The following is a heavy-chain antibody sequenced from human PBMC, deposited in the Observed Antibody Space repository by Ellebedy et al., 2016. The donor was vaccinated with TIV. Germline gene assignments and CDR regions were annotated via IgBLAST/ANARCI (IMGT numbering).Heavy chain of an antibody. CDR2: SFMSGST. V-gene: IGHV4-4*07. J-gene: IGHJ2*01. CDR1: NGSFSSYY. Sequence: SETLSLXXTVSNGSFSSYYWSWIRQAAGKGLEWIGRSFMSGSTTYNPSLKNRVTMSVDASTTQLSLNLSSVTAADTAVYFCARLRQSRDRSHWYFDLWGRGTLVTVSS. CDR3: ARLRQSRDRSHWYFDL. D-gene: IGHD1-14*01.